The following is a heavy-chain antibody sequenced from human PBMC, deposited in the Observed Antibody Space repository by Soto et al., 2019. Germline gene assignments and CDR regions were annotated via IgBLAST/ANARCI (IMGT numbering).Heavy chain of an antibody. D-gene: IGHD4-17*01. CDR2: ISESGGSA. CDR1: GFTFSVYA. V-gene: IGHV3-23*01. Sequence: EVQLLESGGGLVQPGGSLRLSCAASGFTFSVYAMSWVRQVPGKGLEWVSTISESGGSAYYADSVKGRFTISRDNSKNTLYLQMNSLRAEDTAVYYCARPYGDKIGDALDLWGQGTMVTVSS. J-gene: IGHJ3*01. CDR3: ARPYGDKIGDALDL.